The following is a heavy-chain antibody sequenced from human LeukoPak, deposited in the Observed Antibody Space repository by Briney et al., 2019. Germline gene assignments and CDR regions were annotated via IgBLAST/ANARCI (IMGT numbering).Heavy chain of an antibody. D-gene: IGHD3-10*01. V-gene: IGHV4-34*01. CDR3: ARPRYGSGSLDS. CDR1: GGSFSGHY. CDR2: INHSGST. J-gene: IGHJ4*02. Sequence: SETLSLTCAVYGGSFSGHYWTWIRQPPGMGLEWNGEINHSGSTTYNPSLNTRFTISVDTSKNQISRKLSSVTAADTAVYYCARPRYGSGSLDSWGQGTLVTVSS.